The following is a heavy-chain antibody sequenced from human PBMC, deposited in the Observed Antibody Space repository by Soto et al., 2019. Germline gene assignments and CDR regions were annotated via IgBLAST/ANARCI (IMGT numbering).Heavy chain of an antibody. CDR1: GYTFTSYG. D-gene: IGHD6-19*01. V-gene: IGHV1-18*01. CDR2: ISAYNGNT. CDR3: ARVKSSGWSPNSSTYYFDY. J-gene: IGHJ4*02. Sequence: GASVKVSCKASGYTFTSYGISWVRQAPGQGLEWMGWISAYNGNTNYAQKLQGRVTMTTDTSTSTAYMELRSLRSDDTAVYYCARVKSSGWSPNSSTYYFDYWGQGTLVTVSS.